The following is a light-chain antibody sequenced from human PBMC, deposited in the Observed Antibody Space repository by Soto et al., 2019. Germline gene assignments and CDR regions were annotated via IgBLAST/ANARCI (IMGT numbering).Light chain of an antibody. J-gene: IGKJ1*01. CDR3: HQYTSPPWT. Sequence: EIVLTQSPATLSLSPGERATLSCRASQTVPGNYLAWLQHKPGQAPRLLIYGASTRATGIPDRFSGSGSGTDFTLNIARLEPEDFAVYYCHQYTSPPWTLGQGTKVETK. CDR1: QTVPGNY. CDR2: GAS. V-gene: IGKV3-20*01.